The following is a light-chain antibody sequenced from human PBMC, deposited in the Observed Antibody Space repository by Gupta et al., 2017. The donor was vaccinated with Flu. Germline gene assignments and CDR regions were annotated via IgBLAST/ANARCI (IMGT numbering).Light chain of an antibody. V-gene: IGKV4-1*01. CDR3: QQYYSSPLT. CDR1: QSVLYSYNNKNY. CDR2: WAS. J-gene: IGKJ4*01. Sequence: TQSPLAVSVAERDTINCKSSQSVLYSYNNKNYLAWYQQKPGQPPKLLIYWASTREYGVPDRFSGSGSGTDFTLTISSLQAEDVAVYYCQQYYSSPLTFGGGTKVEIK.